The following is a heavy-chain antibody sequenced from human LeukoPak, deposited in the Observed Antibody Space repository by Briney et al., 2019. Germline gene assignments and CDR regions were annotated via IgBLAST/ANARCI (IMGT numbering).Heavy chain of an antibody. J-gene: IGHJ4*02. V-gene: IGHV4-59*01. CDR2: IYYSGST. D-gene: IGHD1-26*01. CDR1: GGSISSYY. CDR3: ARTSGSYYVLDY. Sequence: PSETLSLTCTVSGGSISSYYWSWIRQPPGKELEWIGYIYYSGSTNYNPSLKSRVTISVDTSKNQFSLKLSSVTAADTAVYYCARTSGSYYVLDYWGQGTLVTVSS.